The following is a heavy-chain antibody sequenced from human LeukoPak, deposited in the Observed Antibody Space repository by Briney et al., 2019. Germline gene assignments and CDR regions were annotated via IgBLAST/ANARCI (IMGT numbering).Heavy chain of an antibody. J-gene: IGHJ2*01. Sequence: ASVTVSCKASGYTFTGYYMHWVRQAPGQGLEWMGWINPNSGGTNYAQKFQGRVTMTRDTSSSTAYMELSRLRSDDTAVYYCATTMKTTVTTRTGYWYFDLWGRGTLVTVSS. V-gene: IGHV1-2*02. CDR1: GYTFTGYY. CDR2: INPNSGGT. D-gene: IGHD4-17*01. CDR3: ATTMKTTVTTRTGYWYFDL.